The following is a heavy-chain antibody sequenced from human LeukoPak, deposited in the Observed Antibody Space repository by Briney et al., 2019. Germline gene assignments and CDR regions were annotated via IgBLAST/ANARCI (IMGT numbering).Heavy chain of an antibody. J-gene: IGHJ4*02. Sequence: PSETLSLTCTVSGGSISSYYWSWIRQPPGKGLEWIGYIYYSGSTNYKPPLKSRVTLSVDTSKNQFSLKLSSVTAADTAVYYCARGAMTTTSTFDYWGQGTLVTVSS. D-gene: IGHD5-24*01. CDR1: GGSISSYY. CDR3: ARGAMTTTSTFDY. V-gene: IGHV4-59*13. CDR2: IYYSGST.